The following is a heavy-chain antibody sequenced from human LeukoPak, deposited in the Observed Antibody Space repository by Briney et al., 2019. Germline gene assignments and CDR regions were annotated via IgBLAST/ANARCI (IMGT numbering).Heavy chain of an antibody. CDR2: INPSGGST. V-gene: IGHV1-46*01. CDR1: GYTFTSYY. J-gene: IGHJ6*02. D-gene: IGHD1-26*01. CDR3: TRARGIVMDV. Sequence: ASVKVSCKASGYTFTSYYMHWVRQAPGQGLEWMGIINPSGGSTSYAQKFQGRVTMTRDTSTSTVYMELSSLRSEDTAVCYCTRARGIVMDVWGQGTTVTVSS.